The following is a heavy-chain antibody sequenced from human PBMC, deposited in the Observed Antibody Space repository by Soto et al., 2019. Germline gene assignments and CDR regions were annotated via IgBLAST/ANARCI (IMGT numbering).Heavy chain of an antibody. CDR3: TRPAAGTTIYYYYMDV. D-gene: IGHD1-1*01. CDR1: GFTFSGSA. J-gene: IGHJ6*03. V-gene: IGHV3-73*01. Sequence: GGSLRLSCAASGFTFSGSAMHWVRQASGKGLEWVGRIRSKANSYATAYAASVKGRFTISRDDSKNTAYLQMNSLKTEDTAVYYCTRPAAGTTIYYYYMDVWGKGTTVTVSS. CDR2: IRSKANSYAT.